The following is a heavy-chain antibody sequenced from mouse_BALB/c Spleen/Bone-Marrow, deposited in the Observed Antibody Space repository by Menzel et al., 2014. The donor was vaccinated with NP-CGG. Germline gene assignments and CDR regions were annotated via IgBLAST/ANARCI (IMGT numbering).Heavy chain of an antibody. D-gene: IGHD2-2*01. V-gene: IGHV14-3*02. CDR3: ARNYGYGKSFAY. Sequence: EVQGVESGAELVKPGASVKLSCTASGFNIKDTYMHWVKPRPEQGLEWIGRTDPANGNTKYDPKFQGKATITADTSSNTAYLQLSSLTSEDTAVYYCARNYGYGKSFAYWGQGTLVTVSA. J-gene: IGHJ3*01. CDR2: TDPANGNT. CDR1: GFNIKDTY.